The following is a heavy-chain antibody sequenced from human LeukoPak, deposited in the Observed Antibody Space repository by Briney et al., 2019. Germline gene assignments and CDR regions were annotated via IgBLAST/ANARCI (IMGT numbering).Heavy chain of an antibody. V-gene: IGHV1-46*01. CDR3: ARVAIFGVATLDAFDI. Sequence: ASVKVSCKASGYTFTSYYMHWVRQAPGQGLEWMGIINPSGGSTSYAQKFQGRVTMTRDTSTSTVYMELSSLRSEDTAVYYCARVAIFGVATLDAFDIWGQGTMVTVSS. CDR1: GYTFTSYY. D-gene: IGHD3-3*01. CDR2: INPSGGST. J-gene: IGHJ3*02.